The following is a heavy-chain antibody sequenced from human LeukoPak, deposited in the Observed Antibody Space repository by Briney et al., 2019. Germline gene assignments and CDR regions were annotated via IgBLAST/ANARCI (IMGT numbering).Heavy chain of an antibody. D-gene: IGHD3-22*01. V-gene: IGHV1-69*04. CDR3: ARSLANYYDSSGYYPREYNWFDP. J-gene: IGHJ5*02. CDR1: GYTFTSYA. CDR2: IIPILGIA. Sequence: SVKVSCKASGYTFTSYAISWVRQAPGQGLEWMGRIIPILGIANYAQKFQGRVTITADKSTSTAYMELSSLRSEDTAVYYCARSLANYYDSSGYYPREYNWFDPWGQGTLVTVSS.